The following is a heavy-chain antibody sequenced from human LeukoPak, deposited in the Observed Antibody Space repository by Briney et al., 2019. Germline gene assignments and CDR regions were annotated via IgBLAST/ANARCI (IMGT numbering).Heavy chain of an antibody. V-gene: IGHV3-9*01. CDR3: AKAPSASSSWRRYFDY. CDR2: ISWNSGSI. CDR1: GFTFDDYA. Sequence: GGSLRLSCAASGFTFDDYAMHWVRQAPGKGLEWVSGISWNSGSIGYADSVKGLFTISRDNAKNSLYLQMNSLRAEDTALYYCAKAPSASSSWRRYFDYWGQGTLVTVSS. D-gene: IGHD6-13*01. J-gene: IGHJ4*02.